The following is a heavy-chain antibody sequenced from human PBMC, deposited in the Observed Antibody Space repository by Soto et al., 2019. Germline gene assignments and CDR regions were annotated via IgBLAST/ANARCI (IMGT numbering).Heavy chain of an antibody. V-gene: IGHV3-23*01. J-gene: IGHJ4*02. CDR3: VSWVSAHFDV. CDR2: INPTGTET. Sequence: GGSLRLSCAASGLTFSPRPLTWVRQAPGKGLEWVSTINPTGTETHYSDSVKGRFTISRDNYRNTVDLQISSLRAEDTALYCCVSWVSAHFDVWGLGTLVTVSS. CDR1: GLTFSPRP. D-gene: IGHD2-8*01.